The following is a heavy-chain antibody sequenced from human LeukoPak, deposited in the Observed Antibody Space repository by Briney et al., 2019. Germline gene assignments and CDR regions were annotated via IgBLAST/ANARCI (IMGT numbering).Heavy chain of an antibody. J-gene: IGHJ3*02. CDR3: AKVRTWGFLGGDAFDI. V-gene: IGHV4-59*01. D-gene: IGHD3-3*01. Sequence: SETLSLTCTVSGGSISSYYWSWIRQPPGKGLEWIGYIYYSGSTNYNPSLKSRVTISVDTSKNQFSLKLSSVTAADTAVYYCAKVRTWGFLGGDAFDIWGQGTMVTVSS. CDR1: GGSISSYY. CDR2: IYYSGST.